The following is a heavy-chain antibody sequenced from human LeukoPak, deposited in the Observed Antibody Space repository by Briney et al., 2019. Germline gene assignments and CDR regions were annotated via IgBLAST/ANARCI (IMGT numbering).Heavy chain of an antibody. CDR3: ARHGHRMVWGSAPFDP. J-gene: IGHJ5*02. Sequence: SETLSLTCIVSGGSISSSSYYWSWIRQPPGKGLEWIGEINHSGSTNYNPSLKSRVTISVDTSKNQFSLKLSSVTAADTAVYYCARHGHRMVWGSAPFDPWGQGTLVTVSS. CDR1: GGSISSSSYY. V-gene: IGHV4-39*01. D-gene: IGHD2-8*01. CDR2: INHSGST.